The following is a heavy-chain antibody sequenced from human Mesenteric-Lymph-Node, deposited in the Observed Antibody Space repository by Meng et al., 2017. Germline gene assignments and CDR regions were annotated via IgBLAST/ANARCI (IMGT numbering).Heavy chain of an antibody. D-gene: IGHD3-10*01. V-gene: IGHV3-48*03. CDR3: ARTRIHYYGSGSPIDY. Sequence: GESLKISCAASGFTFSSYEMSWVRQAPGKGLEWVSYIANSGTTIYYADSVKGRFAISRDNAKNSLYLQMNSLRAEDTAVYYCARTRIHYYGSGSPIDYWGQGTRVTVSS. CDR1: GFTFSSYE. J-gene: IGHJ4*02. CDR2: IANSGTTI.